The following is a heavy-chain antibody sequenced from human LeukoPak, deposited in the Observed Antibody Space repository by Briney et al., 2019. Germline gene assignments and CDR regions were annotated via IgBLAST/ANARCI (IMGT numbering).Heavy chain of an antibody. V-gene: IGHV4-38-2*01. J-gene: IGHJ6*03. CDR2: IYHSGST. CDR1: GYSISSGHY. Sequence: SETLSLTCAVPGYSISSGHYWGWIRQPPGKGLEWIGSIYHSGSTYYNPSLKRRVTISVDTSKNQFSLKLSSVTAADTAVYYCARVSFGSGYYNYMDVWGKGTTVTVSS. CDR3: ARVSFGSGYYNYMDV. D-gene: IGHD3-10*01.